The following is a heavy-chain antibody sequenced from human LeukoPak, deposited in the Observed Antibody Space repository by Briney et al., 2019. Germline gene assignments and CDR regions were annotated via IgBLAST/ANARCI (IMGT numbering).Heavy chain of an antibody. D-gene: IGHD3-9*01. J-gene: IGHJ4*02. CDR3: AKVLYFDWLLLFDY. V-gene: IGHV3-11*01. Sequence: KPGGSLRLSCAASGFTFSDYYMSWIRQAPGKGLEWVSYISSSGSTIYYADSVKGRFTISRDNAKNTLYLQMNSLRAEDTAVYYCAKVLYFDWLLLFDYWGQGTLVTVSS. CDR1: GFTFSDYY. CDR2: ISSSGSTI.